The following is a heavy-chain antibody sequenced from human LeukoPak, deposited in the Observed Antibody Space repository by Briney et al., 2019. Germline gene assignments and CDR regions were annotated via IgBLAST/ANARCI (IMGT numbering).Heavy chain of an antibody. CDR2: IYYSGST. Sequence: SETLSLTCTVSGGSISSYYWSWIRQPPGKGLEWIGYIYYSGSTNYNPSLKSRVTISVDTSKNQFSPKLSSVTAADTAVYYCARQYRIAAAGMDVWGQGTTVTVSS. CDR3: ARQYRIAAAGMDV. V-gene: IGHV4-59*01. J-gene: IGHJ6*02. CDR1: GGSISSYY. D-gene: IGHD6-13*01.